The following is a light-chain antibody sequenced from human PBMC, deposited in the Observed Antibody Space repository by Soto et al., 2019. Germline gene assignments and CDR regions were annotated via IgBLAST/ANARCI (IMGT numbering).Light chain of an antibody. CDR3: LQDYNYPLT. V-gene: IGKV1-6*01. Sequence: AIQMTQSPSSLSASVGDRVTITCRASQDIRSYLGWYQQEPGKAPKLLIYAASSLQSGVPSRFSGSVSGTDFTLTLNSLQPEDFATYYCLQDYNYPLTLGGGTKVEIK. CDR2: AAS. J-gene: IGKJ4*01. CDR1: QDIRSY.